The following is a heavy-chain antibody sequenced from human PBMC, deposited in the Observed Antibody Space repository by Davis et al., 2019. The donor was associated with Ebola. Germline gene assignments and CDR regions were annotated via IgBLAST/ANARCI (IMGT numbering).Heavy chain of an antibody. D-gene: IGHD6-13*01. Sequence: PSETLSLTCAVHGGSFSGYYWSWIRQSPGKGLEWIGEINHSGSTNYNPSLKSRVTISVDTSKNQFSLKLSSVTAADTAVYYCARGVLYPSSSWYYWGQGTLVTVSS. CDR3: ARGVLYPSSSWYY. V-gene: IGHV4-34*01. CDR1: GGSFSGYY. CDR2: INHSGST. J-gene: IGHJ4*02.